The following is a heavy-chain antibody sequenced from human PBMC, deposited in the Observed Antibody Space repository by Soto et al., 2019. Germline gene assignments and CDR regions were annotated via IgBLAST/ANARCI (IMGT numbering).Heavy chain of an antibody. D-gene: IGHD3-10*01. Sequence: GGSLRLSCAASGFTFSSYGMHWVRQAPGKGLEWVAVISYDGSNKYYADSVKGRFTISRDNSKNTLYLQMNSLRAEDTAVYYCAKERLALITMVRDPGFDYWGQGTLVTVSS. J-gene: IGHJ4*02. CDR3: AKERLALITMVRDPGFDY. CDR1: GFTFSSYG. CDR2: ISYDGSNK. V-gene: IGHV3-30*18.